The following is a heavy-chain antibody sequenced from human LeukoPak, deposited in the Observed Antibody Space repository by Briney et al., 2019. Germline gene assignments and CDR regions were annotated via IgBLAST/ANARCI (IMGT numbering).Heavy chain of an antibody. CDR2: INPSGGST. Sequence: ASVKVSCKASGYTFTSCYMHWVRQAPGQGLEWMGIINPSGGSTSYAQKFQGRVTMTRDTSISTAYMELSRLRSDDTAVYYCALLAAAGTNDAFDIWGQGTMVTVSS. D-gene: IGHD6-13*01. CDR3: ALLAAAGTNDAFDI. V-gene: IGHV1-46*01. J-gene: IGHJ3*02. CDR1: GYTFTSCY.